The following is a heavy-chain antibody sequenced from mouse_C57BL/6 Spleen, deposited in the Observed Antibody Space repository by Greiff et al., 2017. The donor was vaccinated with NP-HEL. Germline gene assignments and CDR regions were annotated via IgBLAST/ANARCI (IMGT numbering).Heavy chain of an antibody. D-gene: IGHD1-1*01. CDR1: GYAFSSSW. J-gene: IGHJ3*01. Sequence: QVHVKQSGPELVKPGASVKISCKASGYAFSSSWMNWVKQRPGKGLEWIGRIYPGDGDTNYNGKFKGKATLTADKSSSTAYMQLSSLTSEDSAVYFCARSGDYGSSYGFAYWGQGTLVTVSA. CDR2: IYPGDGDT. V-gene: IGHV1-82*01. CDR3: ARSGDYGSSYGFAY.